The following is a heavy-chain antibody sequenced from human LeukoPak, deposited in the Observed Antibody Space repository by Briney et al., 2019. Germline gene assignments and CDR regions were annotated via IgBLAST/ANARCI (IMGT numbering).Heavy chain of an antibody. D-gene: IGHD5-24*01. J-gene: IGHJ4*02. CDR3: ARDLRAFRDGYKNPNFYLDY. Sequence: GASVKVSFKGSGYTFTSYGVSWVRQAPGQGLEWMGRISAYNGDTKYAQKLQGRVTMTTDTSTRTAYMELRSLRSDDTAVYFCARDLRAFRDGYKNPNFYLDYWGQGTLVTVSS. V-gene: IGHV1-18*01. CDR1: GYTFTSYG. CDR2: ISAYNGDT.